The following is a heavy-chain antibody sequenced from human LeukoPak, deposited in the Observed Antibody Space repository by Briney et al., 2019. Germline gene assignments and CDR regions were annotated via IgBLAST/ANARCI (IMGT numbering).Heavy chain of an antibody. V-gene: IGHV3-66*01. CDR2: LYSGGST. Sequence: GGSLRLSCAASGFTVSSHYMSWLRQAPGEGLEWVSVLYSGGSTYYADSVKGRFTISRDNSKNTLYLQMNSLRAEDTAVYYCARGYYYDSSVGYWGQGTLVTVSS. CDR3: ARGYYYDSSVGY. CDR1: GFTVSSHY. D-gene: IGHD3-22*01. J-gene: IGHJ4*02.